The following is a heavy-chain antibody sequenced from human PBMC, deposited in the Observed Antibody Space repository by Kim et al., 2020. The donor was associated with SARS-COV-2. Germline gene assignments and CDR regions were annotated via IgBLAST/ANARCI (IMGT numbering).Heavy chain of an antibody. V-gene: IGHV4-59*01. Sequence: SETLSLTCTVSGGSISSYYWSWIRQPPGKGLEWIGYIYYSGSTNYNPSLKSRVTISVDTSKNQFSLKLSSVTAADTAVYYRAAESDYDILTGYSVEARYFQHWGQGTLVTVSS. J-gene: IGHJ1*01. CDR1: GGSISSYY. CDR2: IYYSGST. D-gene: IGHD3-9*01. CDR3: AAESDYDILTGYSVEARYFQH.